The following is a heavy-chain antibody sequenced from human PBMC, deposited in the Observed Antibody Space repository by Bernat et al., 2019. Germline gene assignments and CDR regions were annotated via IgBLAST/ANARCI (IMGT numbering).Heavy chain of an antibody. CDR1: GFTFSSYG. J-gene: IGHJ5*02. CDR2: IWYDGSNK. CDR3: ARDLGPAAMFRSVPFDP. V-gene: IGHV3-33*01. D-gene: IGHD2-2*01. Sequence: QVQLVESGGGVVQPGRSLRLSCAASGFTFSSYGMHWVRQAPGKGLEWVAVIWYDGSNKYYADSVKGRFTISRDNSKNTLYLQMNSLRAEDTAVYYCARDLGPAAMFRSVPFDPWGQGTLVTVSS.